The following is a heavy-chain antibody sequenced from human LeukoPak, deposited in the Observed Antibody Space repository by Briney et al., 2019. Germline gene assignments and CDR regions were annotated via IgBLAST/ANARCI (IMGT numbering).Heavy chain of an antibody. J-gene: IGHJ4*02. D-gene: IGHD3-10*01. CDR3: AKDIYYYGSGSSAFDY. CDR1: GFTFSSYG. Sequence: GRSLRLSCAASGFTFSSYGMHWVRQAPGKGLEWVSAISGGGGSTYNADSVKGRFTISRDNSKNTLYLQMNSLSAEDTAVYYCAKDIYYYGSGSSAFDYWGQGTLVTVSS. V-gene: IGHV3-23*01. CDR2: ISGGGGST.